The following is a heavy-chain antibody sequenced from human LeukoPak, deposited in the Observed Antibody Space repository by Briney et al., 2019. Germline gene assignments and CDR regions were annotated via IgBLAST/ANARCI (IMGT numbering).Heavy chain of an antibody. J-gene: IGHJ4*02. V-gene: IGHV3-48*04. CDR2: ISSSGSNI. D-gene: IGHD1-26*01. CDR1: GFTFCSYS. CDR3: ARAVGATHFDY. Sequence: GGSLRLSCAASGFTFCSYSMNWVRQAPGKGLEWVSYISSSGSNIYYADSVKGRFTISRDNDKNSLCLQMNSLRAEDTAVYYCARAVGATHFDYWGQGILVTVSS.